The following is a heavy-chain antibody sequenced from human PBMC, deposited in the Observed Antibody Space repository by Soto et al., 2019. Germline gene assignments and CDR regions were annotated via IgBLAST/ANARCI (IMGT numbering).Heavy chain of an antibody. CDR1: GFTFRSFT. V-gene: IGHV3-21*01. J-gene: IGHJ5*02. Sequence: GGSLRLSCAASGFTFRSFTMNWVRQAPGKGLEWVSTISSNIAYIYYTDALRGRFTISRDNAKNSLHLQMNSLRAEDTAVYYSTGYASRESSARRRLAHWGQGTLVTVSS. CDR3: TGYASRESSARRRLAH. CDR2: ISSNIAYI. D-gene: IGHD6-25*01.